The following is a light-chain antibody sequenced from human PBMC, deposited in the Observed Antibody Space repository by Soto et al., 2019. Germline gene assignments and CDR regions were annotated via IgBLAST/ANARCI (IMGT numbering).Light chain of an antibody. V-gene: IGKV3-20*01. CDR2: GPS. Sequence: EIVMTQSPGTLSVSTGQGATLSCRASPSVSGSNLAWYQQKPGQAPRLVIYGPSSRAAGIPDRFSGSGSGTDFTLTISRLEPEDFAVYYCHQYGSSPRTFGQGTRLEIK. CDR3: HQYGSSPRT. J-gene: IGKJ5*01. CDR1: PSVSGSN.